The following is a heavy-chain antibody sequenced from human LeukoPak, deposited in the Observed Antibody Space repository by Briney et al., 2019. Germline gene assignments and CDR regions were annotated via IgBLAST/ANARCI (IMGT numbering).Heavy chain of an antibody. D-gene: IGHD2-2*01. V-gene: IGHV1-24*01. J-gene: IGHJ2*01. CDR2: FDPEDGET. CDR1: GYTLTELS. Sequence: SVKVSCKVSGYTLTELSMHWVRQAPGKGLEWMGGFDPEDGETIYAQKFQGRVTMTEDTSTDTAYMELSSLRSEDTAVYYCATRVYCSSTSCYEISYWYFDLWGRGTLVTVSS. CDR3: ATRVYCSSTSCYEISYWYFDL.